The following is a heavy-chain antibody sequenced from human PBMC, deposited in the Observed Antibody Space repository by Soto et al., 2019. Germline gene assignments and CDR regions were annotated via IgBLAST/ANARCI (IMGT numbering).Heavy chain of an antibody. CDR1: GASISGYY. D-gene: IGHD1-1*01. CDR3: VRDGTKTLRDWFDP. J-gene: IGHJ5*02. V-gene: IGHV4-4*07. CDR2: IYATGTT. Sequence: SETLSLTCTVSGASISGYYWSWIRKSAGKGLEWIGRIYATGTTDYNPSLKSRVMMSVDTSKRQFSLKLRSVTAADTAVYYCVRDGTKTLRDWFDPWGQGISVTVS.